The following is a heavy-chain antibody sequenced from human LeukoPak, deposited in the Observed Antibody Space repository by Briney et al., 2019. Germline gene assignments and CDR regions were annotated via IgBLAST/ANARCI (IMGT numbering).Heavy chain of an antibody. CDR3: AKGLHSSSWNDAFDI. J-gene: IGHJ3*02. CDR1: GFTFSSYD. V-gene: IGHV3-21*01. D-gene: IGHD6-13*01. Sequence: GGSLRLSCAAPGFTFSSYDMNWVRQAPGKGLEWVSSISRSSGYIYYADSVKGRFTISRDNSENTLYMQMNSLRVEDTAVYYCAKGLHSSSWNDAFDIWGQGTTVTVSS. CDR2: ISRSSGYI.